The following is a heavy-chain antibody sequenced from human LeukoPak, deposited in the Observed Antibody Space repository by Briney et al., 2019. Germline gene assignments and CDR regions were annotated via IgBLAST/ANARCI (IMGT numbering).Heavy chain of an antibody. V-gene: IGHV1-24*01. CDR3: ATLSSGWSYAMLNFDN. CDR2: FDPEDGET. J-gene: IGHJ4*02. Sequence: GASVKVSRKVSGYTLTELSMHWVRQAPGKGLDWMGGFDPEDGETIYAQKFQGRVTMTEDTSADTAYMELSSLRSEDTAVYYCATLSSGWSYAMLNFDNWGQGTLVTVSS. CDR1: GYTLTELS. D-gene: IGHD6-19*01.